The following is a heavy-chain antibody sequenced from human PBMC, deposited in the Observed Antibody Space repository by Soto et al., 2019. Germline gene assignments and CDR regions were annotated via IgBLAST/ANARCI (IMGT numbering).Heavy chain of an antibody. CDR1: GYTFTSYG. CDR3: VVAAQPYYFDY. D-gene: IGHD2-15*01. J-gene: IGHJ4*02. V-gene: IGHV1-18*01. CDR2: ISAYNGNT. Sequence: QVQLVQSGAEVKKPGASVKVSCKASGYTFTSYGISWVRQAPGQGLEWMGWISAYNGNTNNAQKLQGRVTMTTDTTTSTAHMELRSLTSDDTAVYYCVVAAQPYYFDYWGQGTLVTVSS.